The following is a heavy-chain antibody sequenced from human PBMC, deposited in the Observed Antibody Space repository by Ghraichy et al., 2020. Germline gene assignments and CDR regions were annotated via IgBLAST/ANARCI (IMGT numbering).Heavy chain of an antibody. D-gene: IGHD1-7*01. CDR3: AIAGTTTYYYGMDV. J-gene: IGHJ6*02. Sequence: GGSLRLSCAASGFTFSSYWMHWVRQAPGKGLVWVSRINSDGSSTSYADSVKGRFTISRDNAKNTLYLQMNSLRAEDTAVYYCAIAGTTTYYYGMDVWGQGTTVTVSS. V-gene: IGHV3-74*01. CDR2: INSDGSST. CDR1: GFTFSSYW.